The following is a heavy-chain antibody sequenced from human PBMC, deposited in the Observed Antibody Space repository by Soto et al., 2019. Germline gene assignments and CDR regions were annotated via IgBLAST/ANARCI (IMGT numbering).Heavy chain of an antibody. CDR3: ARTVLGSYYDYYYYGMDV. CDR1: GFSLSNARMG. J-gene: IGHJ6*02. D-gene: IGHD1-26*01. CDR2: IFSNDEK. V-gene: IGHV2-26*01. Sequence: QVTLKESGPVLVKPTETLTLTCTVSGFSLSNARMGVSWIRQPPGKALEWLAHIFSNDEKSYSTSLKSRLTISKDTSKSQVVLTMTNMDPVDTATYYCARTVLGSYYDYYYYGMDVWGQGTTVTVSS.